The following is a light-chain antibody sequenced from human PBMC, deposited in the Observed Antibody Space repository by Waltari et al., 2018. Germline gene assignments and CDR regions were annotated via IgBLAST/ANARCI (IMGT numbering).Light chain of an antibody. V-gene: IGKV3-20*01. CDR2: GAS. J-gene: IGKJ1*01. Sequence: EILLTQSPGTLSLSPGERATLSCRASQSVGRSLTWYQQKPGQAPRLLIYGASSRATGIPGRVSGSGSETGFTLTSSRLEPEDFALYDCQHYVRVPVTFGQGTKVDSK. CDR1: QSVGRS. CDR3: QHYVRVPVT.